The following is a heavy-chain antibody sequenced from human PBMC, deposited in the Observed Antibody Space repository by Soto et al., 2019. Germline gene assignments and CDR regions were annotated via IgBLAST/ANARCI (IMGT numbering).Heavy chain of an antibody. CDR2: ISSSSSYI. Sequence: GGSLRLSCAASGFTFSSYSMNWVRQAPGKGLEWVSSISSSSSYIYYADSVKGRFTISRDNAKNSLYLQMNSLRAEDTAVYYCARSPFYDISGSRGGNWFDPWGQGTLVTVSS. V-gene: IGHV3-21*01. J-gene: IGHJ5*02. CDR3: ARSPFYDISGSRGGNWFDP. CDR1: GFTFSSYS. D-gene: IGHD3-9*01.